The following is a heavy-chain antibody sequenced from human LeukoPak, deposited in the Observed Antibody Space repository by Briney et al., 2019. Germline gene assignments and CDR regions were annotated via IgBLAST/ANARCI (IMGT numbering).Heavy chain of an antibody. J-gene: IGHJ6*03. V-gene: IGHV4-4*02. CDR1: GGSISSIDY. CDR3: ARHPKVRYFDWLPRSYYYYYMDV. D-gene: IGHD3-9*01. Sequence: SGTLSLTCAVSGGSISSIDYWTWVRQPPGKGLEWIGEIYHSGSTYYNPSLKSRVTISVDTSKNQFSLKLSSVTAADTAVYYCARHPKVRYFDWLPRSYYYYYMDVWGKGTTVTISS. CDR2: IYHSGST.